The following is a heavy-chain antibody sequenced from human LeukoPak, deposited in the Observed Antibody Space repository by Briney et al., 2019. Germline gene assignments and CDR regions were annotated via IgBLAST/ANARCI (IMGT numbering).Heavy chain of an antibody. D-gene: IGHD1-26*01. CDR1: GFTVSSND. CDR2: IYSGRST. CDR3: ARYSGTFSNSYFDC. J-gene: IGHJ4*02. Sequence: GGSLRLSRAASGFTVSSNDMSWVRQAPGKGLEWVSLIYSGRSTYYADSVKGRFIISRDNSKNTLYLQMNSLRAEDTAVYYCARYSGTFSNSYFDCWGQGTLVTVSS. V-gene: IGHV3-66*01.